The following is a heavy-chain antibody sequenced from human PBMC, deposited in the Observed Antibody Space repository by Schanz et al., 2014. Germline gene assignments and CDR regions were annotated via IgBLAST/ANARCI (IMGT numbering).Heavy chain of an antibody. D-gene: IGHD2-21*01. CDR1: GFSVSTNY. Sequence: EVQLVESGGGLIQPGGSLRLSCAVSGFSVSTNYMSWARQAPGKGLEWISSLYINAGSTRYADSVKGRFFISRDSSKNTLFIQMNRLRADHTAIYFCARDEGRDGYNLAFDVWGQGTLVTVSS. J-gene: IGHJ3*01. CDR3: ARDEGRDGYNLAFDV. V-gene: IGHV3-53*01. CDR2: LYINAGST.